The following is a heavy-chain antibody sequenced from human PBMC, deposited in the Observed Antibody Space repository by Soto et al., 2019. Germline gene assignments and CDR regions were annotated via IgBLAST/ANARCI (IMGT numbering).Heavy chain of an antibody. Sequence: SVKVSCKASGGTFSNDIISWVRQAPGQGLEWMGRIIPLLDIANYAQKFQGRVTMTRNTSISTAYMELSSLRSEDTAVYYCARDDYGGNSGIDYWGQGTLVTVSS. D-gene: IGHD4-17*01. CDR2: IIPLLDIA. CDR3: ARDDYGGNSGIDY. V-gene: IGHV1-69*02. J-gene: IGHJ4*02. CDR1: GGTFSNDI.